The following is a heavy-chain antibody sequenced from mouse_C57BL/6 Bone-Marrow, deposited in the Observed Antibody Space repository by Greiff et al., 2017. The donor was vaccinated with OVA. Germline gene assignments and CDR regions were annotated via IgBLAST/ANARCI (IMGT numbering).Heavy chain of an antibody. J-gene: IGHJ2*01. Sequence: EVKLMESGGGLVKPGGSLKLSCAASGFTFSDYGMHWVRQAPEKGLEWVAYISSGSSTIYYADTVKGRFTISRDNAKNTLFLQMTSLRSEDTAMYYCASSNPYYYGSSLDYWGQGTTLTVSS. CDR3: ASSNPYYYGSSLDY. D-gene: IGHD1-1*01. CDR1: GFTFSDYG. V-gene: IGHV5-17*01. CDR2: ISSGSSTI.